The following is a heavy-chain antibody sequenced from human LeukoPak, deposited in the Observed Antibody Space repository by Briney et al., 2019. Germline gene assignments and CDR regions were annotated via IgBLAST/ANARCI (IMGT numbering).Heavy chain of an antibody. CDR3: TRVYTVSYFDY. V-gene: IGHV3-74*01. J-gene: IGHJ4*02. CDR2: INSDGSST. D-gene: IGHD4-17*01. Sequence: GGSLRLSCAASGFTFNSYWMHWVRQAPGKGLVRVSRINSDGSSTSYADSVKGRFTISRDNAKNTLYLQMNSLRVEDTAVYYCTRVYTVSYFDYWGQGTLVTVSS. CDR1: GFTFNSYW.